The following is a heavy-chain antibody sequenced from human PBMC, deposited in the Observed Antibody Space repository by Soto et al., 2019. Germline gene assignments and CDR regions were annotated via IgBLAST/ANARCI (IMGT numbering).Heavy chain of an antibody. CDR2: ITGGSGFT. J-gene: IGHJ4*02. CDR1: GFTFRTFA. Sequence: GGSLRLSCTASGFTFRTFAMNSLRQAPGKGLERVSAITGGSGFTFYADSVKGRFTISRDDSENTLFLQMSSLRAEDTAKYYCAKSGPTNYFDFWGQGTLVTVSS. D-gene: IGHD1-26*01. V-gene: IGHV3-23*01. CDR3: AKSGPTNYFDF.